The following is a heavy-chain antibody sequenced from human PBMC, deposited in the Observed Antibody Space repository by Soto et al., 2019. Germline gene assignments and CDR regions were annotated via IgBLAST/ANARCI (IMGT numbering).Heavy chain of an antibody. V-gene: IGHV4-61*01. CDR2: IYYSGST. CDR1: GGSVSSGIYY. J-gene: IGHJ4*02. D-gene: IGHD1-26*01. CDR3: ARTMVGARAGYFDY. Sequence: PSATLSRTCTVSGGSVSSGIYYWIWIRQPPGKGLEWIGYIYYSGSTNYNPSLKSRVTISVDTSKNQFSLKLSSVTAADTAVYYCARTMVGARAGYFDYWGRGTLVTVSS.